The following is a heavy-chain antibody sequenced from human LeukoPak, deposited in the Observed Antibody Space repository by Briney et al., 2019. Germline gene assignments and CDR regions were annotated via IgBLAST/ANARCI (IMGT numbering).Heavy chain of an antibody. CDR3: AREGEQPLP. D-gene: IGHD1/OR15-1a*01. CDR1: GGSISSYDHY. V-gene: IGHV4-39*07. J-gene: IGHJ4*02. CDR2: IYHSGST. Sequence: PSETLSLTCSVSGGSISSYDHYWGWIRQPPGKGLEWIGSIYHSGSTYYNPSLKSRVTISVDTSKNQFSLKLSSVTAADTAVYYCAREGEQPLPWGQGTLVTVSS.